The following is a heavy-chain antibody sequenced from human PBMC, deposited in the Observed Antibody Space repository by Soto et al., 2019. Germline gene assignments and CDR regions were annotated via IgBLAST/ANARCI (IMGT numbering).Heavy chain of an antibody. Sequence: SVKVSCKASGGTLNNCAINWVRQAPGQGLEWMGGILPVSAPPDYAQKFQGRVSITADHSTSTVYMELSRLKSDDTAVYFCATDSNYDVSNSFWGQGTLVTVSS. J-gene: IGHJ4*02. V-gene: IGHV1-69*13. D-gene: IGHD3-3*01. CDR1: GGTLNNCA. CDR2: ILPVSAPP. CDR3: ATDSNYDVSNSF.